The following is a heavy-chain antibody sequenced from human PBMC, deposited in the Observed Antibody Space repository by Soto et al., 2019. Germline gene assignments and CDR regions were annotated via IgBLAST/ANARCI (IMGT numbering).Heavy chain of an antibody. CDR2: ISSNSDTI. D-gene: IGHD4-17*01. CDR3: AKDMKWGGMTTIHYFDS. CDR1: GFTADDYA. J-gene: IGHJ4*02. Sequence: GGSLRLSCVASGFTADDYAMHWVRQAPGKGLEWVSGISSNSDTIDYAYSVKGRFTISRDNAKNSLFLQMNSLSPEYTALYYCAKDMKWGGMTTIHYFDSWGQGT. V-gene: IGHV3-9*02.